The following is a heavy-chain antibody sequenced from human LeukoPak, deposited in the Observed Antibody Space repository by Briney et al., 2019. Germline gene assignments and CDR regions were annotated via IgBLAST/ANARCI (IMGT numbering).Heavy chain of an antibody. D-gene: IGHD6-13*01. CDR2: ITSNGGSA. J-gene: IGHJ4*02. V-gene: IGHV3-64D*06. CDR1: GFTFSSYA. Sequence: GGSLRLSCSASGFTFSSYAMYWVRQAPGKGLEYVSAITSNGGSAYYADSVKGRFTISRDSSRNTLYLQMSSLRAEDTAVYYCVGFRATAGLYWGQGTLVTVSS. CDR3: VGFRATAGLY.